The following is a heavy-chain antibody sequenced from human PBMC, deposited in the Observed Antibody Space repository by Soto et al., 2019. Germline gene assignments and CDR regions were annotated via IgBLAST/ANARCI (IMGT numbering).Heavy chain of an antibody. J-gene: IGHJ4*02. V-gene: IGHV3-48*03. D-gene: IGHD4-17*01. Sequence: EVQLVESGGGLVQPGGSLRLSCAASGFTFSSYEMNWVRQAPGKGLEWVSYISSSGSTIYYADSVKGRFTISRDNAKTSLYLQMNSLRAEDTAVYYCARTRRGLVGYFDYWGQGTLVTVSS. CDR3: ARTRRGLVGYFDY. CDR1: GFTFSSYE. CDR2: ISSSGSTI.